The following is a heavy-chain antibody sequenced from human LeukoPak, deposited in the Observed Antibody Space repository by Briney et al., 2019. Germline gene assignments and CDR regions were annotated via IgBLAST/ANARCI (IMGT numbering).Heavy chain of an antibody. D-gene: IGHD1-26*01. Sequence: HPGGSLRLSCAASGFTFSSYSMHWVRQAPGKGLEWVAFIRYDGSNKYYADSVKGRFTISRDNSKNTLYLQMNSLRAEDTAVYYCAKDLVGARGGCIDYWGQGTLVTVSS. J-gene: IGHJ4*02. V-gene: IGHV3-30*02. CDR1: GFTFSSYS. CDR3: AKDLVGARGGCIDY. CDR2: IRYDGSNK.